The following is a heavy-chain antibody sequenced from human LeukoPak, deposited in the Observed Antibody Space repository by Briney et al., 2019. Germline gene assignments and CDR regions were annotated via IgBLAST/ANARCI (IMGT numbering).Heavy chain of an antibody. V-gene: IGHV3-9*01. J-gene: IGHJ4*02. D-gene: IGHD3-22*01. CDR1: GFTFDDYD. CDR3: AKDKYYDSSGPIDD. CDR2: ISWNSGSI. Sequence: GGSLRLSCAASGFTFDDYDMHWVRQAPGKGLEWVSHISWNSGSIGYADSVKGRFTISRDNAKNSLYLQMNSLRAEDTALYYCAKDKYYDSSGPIDDWGQGTLVTVSS.